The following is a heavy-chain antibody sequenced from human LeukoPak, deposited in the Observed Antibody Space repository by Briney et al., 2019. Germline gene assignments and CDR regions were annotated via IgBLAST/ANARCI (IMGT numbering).Heavy chain of an antibody. CDR3: ARISRNYYDSSGIDY. V-gene: IGHV4-34*01. CDR2: INHSGST. Sequence: PSETLSLTCAVYGGSFSGYYWSWIRQPPGKGLEWIGEINHSGSTNYNPSLKSRVTISVDTSKNQFSLKLSSVTAADTAVYYCARISRNYYDSSGIDYWGQGTLVTVSS. D-gene: IGHD3-22*01. CDR1: GGSFSGYY. J-gene: IGHJ4*02.